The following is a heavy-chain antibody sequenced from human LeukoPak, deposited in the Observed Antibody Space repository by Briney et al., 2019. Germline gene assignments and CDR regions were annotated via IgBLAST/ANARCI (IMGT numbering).Heavy chain of an antibody. CDR2: THYTGST. D-gene: IGHD6-19*01. CDR3: ARQAESRIAVAATGLYCFDY. CDR1: GGSISSTSYY. Sequence: SETLSLTCTVSGGSISSTSYYWGWIRQPPGKGLEWIGTTHYTGSTYYNPSLKSRVTISVHRSKNQFSLKLRSVTAADTAVYYCARQAESRIAVAATGLYCFDYWGQGTLVTVCS. V-gene: IGHV4-39*01. J-gene: IGHJ4*02.